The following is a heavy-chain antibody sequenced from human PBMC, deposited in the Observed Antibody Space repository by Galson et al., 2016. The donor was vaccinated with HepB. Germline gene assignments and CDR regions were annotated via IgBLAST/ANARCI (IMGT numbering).Heavy chain of an antibody. CDR1: GASISGTAYY. D-gene: IGHD6-19*01. CDR2: FYYTDDT. J-gene: IGHJ6*03. Sequence: SETLSLTCTVSGASISGTAYYWGWIRQPPGGGLEWIGTFYYTDDTYYNPSLKSRVAISVDMSKDQFSLRLDSVTAADTGVYYRATGIVVAGKMYYHYMAVWGKGTTFTVSS. CDR3: ATGIVVAGKMYYHYMAV. V-gene: IGHV4-39*01.